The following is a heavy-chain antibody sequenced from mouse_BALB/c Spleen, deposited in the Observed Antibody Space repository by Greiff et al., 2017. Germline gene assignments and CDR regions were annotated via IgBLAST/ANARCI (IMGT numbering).Heavy chain of an antibody. D-gene: IGHD1-1*01. V-gene: IGHV1-15*01. Sequence: QVQLQQSGAELVRPGASVTLSCKASGYTFTDYEMHWVKQTPAHGLEWIGAIDPETGGTAYNQKFKGKATLTAAKSSSTAYMELRSLTSEDSAVYYCTRGYYGDAMDYWGQGTSVTVSS. CDR2: IDPETGGT. J-gene: IGHJ4*01. CDR1: GYTFTDYE. CDR3: TRGYYGDAMDY.